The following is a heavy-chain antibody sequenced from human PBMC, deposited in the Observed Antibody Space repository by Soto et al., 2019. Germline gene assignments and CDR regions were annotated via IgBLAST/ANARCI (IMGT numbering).Heavy chain of an antibody. V-gene: IGHV1-46*01. Sequence: ASVKVSCKASGYTFTSYYMHWVRQAPGQGLEWMGIINPSGGSTSYAQKFQCRVTMTRDTSTSTVYMELSSLRSEDTAVYYCARDGIAARPAPDYYYYGMDVWGQGTTVTVS. CDR1: GYTFTSYY. CDR3: ARDGIAARPAPDYYYYGMDV. CDR2: INPSGGST. D-gene: IGHD6-6*01. J-gene: IGHJ6*02.